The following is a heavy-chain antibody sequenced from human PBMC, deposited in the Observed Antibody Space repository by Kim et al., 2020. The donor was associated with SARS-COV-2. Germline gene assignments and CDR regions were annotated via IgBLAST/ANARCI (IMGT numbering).Heavy chain of an antibody. V-gene: IGHV4-59*01. CDR2: INYDGSP. CDR1: GVTMTSYH. CDR3: GGYYKRLGGRGY. Sequence: SETLSLTCTVSGVTMTSYHWSWIRQPPGEGLEWIGYINYDGSPKYAPSLTSRVTISVDTSKSQYSLKLSSVTAADTAVYFCGGYYKRLGGRGYWGQGIL. J-gene: IGHJ4*02. D-gene: IGHD3-10*01.